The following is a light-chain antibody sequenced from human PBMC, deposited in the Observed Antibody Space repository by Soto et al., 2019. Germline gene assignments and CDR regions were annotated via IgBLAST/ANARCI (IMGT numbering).Light chain of an antibody. CDR3: QQRTNWLT. V-gene: IGKV3-11*01. CDR2: DSS. J-gene: IGKJ4*01. Sequence: EIVLTQSPATLSLAPGERATLSCRASQSVSDYIAWYQQKPGQAPRLLIYDSSNRATGVPARFSGSGSGTDFTITISSLEPEDFAVYYCQQRTNWLTFGGGTKVEIK. CDR1: QSVSDY.